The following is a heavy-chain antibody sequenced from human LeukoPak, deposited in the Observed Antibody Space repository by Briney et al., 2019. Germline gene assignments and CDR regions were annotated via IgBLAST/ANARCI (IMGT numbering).Heavy chain of an antibody. CDR1: GVSMSRYY. J-gene: IGHJ4*02. CDR2: IYYSGTT. V-gene: IGHV4-59*01. CDR3: ARGVVVMRILLGGPLDY. D-gene: IGHD3-22*01. Sequence: SETLSLTCTVSGVSMSRYYWSWIRQSPGRGLEWLGYIYYSGTTNYNPSLKGRVTMSLDTSKNYVSLNLTSMTAADTAVYFCARGVVVMRILLGGPLDYWGQGTLVTVSS.